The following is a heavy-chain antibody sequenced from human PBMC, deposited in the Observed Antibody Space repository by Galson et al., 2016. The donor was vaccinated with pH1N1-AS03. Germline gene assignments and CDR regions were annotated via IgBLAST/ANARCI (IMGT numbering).Heavy chain of an antibody. CDR3: PRGGGWLRDD. V-gene: IGHV4-59*11. CDR1: GDSITSHY. D-gene: IGHD6-19*01. J-gene: IGHJ4*02. CDR2: IHHSGDN. Sequence: ETLSLTCAVSGDSITSHYLGWFRQPPGEGLEWIAFIHHSGDNEYNASFRSRITISMDTTKIQVSLKVYDVTAADTASYYCPRGGGWLRDDWGLGGMVTVSS.